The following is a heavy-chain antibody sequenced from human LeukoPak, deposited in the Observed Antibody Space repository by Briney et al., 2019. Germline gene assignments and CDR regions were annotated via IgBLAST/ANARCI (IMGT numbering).Heavy chain of an antibody. J-gene: IGHJ6*03. CDR1: GYTLTELS. CDR3: ARGAVAGAAYYYYYMDV. CDR2: FDPEDGET. D-gene: IGHD6-19*01. V-gene: IGHV1-24*01. Sequence: ASVKVSCKVSGYTLTELSMHWVRQAPGKGLEWMGGFDPEDGETIYAQKFQGRVTMTRDTSIRTAYMELSRLRSDDTAVYSCARGAVAGAAYYYYYMDVWGKGTTVTVSS.